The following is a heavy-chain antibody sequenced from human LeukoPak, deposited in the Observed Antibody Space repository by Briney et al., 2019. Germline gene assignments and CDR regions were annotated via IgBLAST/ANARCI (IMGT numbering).Heavy chain of an antibody. CDR1: GYTFTHYG. CDR3: ARDSYSSSWLTDY. CDR2: ISAYNGNT. D-gene: IGHD6-13*01. V-gene: IGHV1-18*01. J-gene: IGHJ4*02. Sequence: ASVNVSCKASGYTFTHYGISWVRQAAGQGLDGMGWISAYNGNTNYAQKLQGRVTMTTDTSTSTAYMELRSLRSDDTAVYYCARDSYSSSWLTDYWGQGTLVTVSS.